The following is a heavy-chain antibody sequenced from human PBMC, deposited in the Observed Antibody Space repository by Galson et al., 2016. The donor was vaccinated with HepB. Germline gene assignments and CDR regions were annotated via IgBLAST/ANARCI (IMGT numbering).Heavy chain of an antibody. CDR3: AVSSGWRPEFDY. V-gene: IGHV3-33*01. Sequence: SLRLSCAASGFTLSSYGMHWVRQAPGKGLGWVAVIWYDGSNKYYADSVKGRFTISRDNSKNTLYLQMNSLRAEDTAVYYCAVSSGWRPEFDYWGQGTLVTVSS. CDR1: GFTLSSYG. CDR2: IWYDGSNK. D-gene: IGHD6-19*01. J-gene: IGHJ4*02.